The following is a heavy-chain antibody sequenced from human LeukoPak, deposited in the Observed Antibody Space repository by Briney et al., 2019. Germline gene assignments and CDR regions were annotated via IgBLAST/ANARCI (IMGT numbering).Heavy chain of an antibody. V-gene: IGHV3-30*02. CDR1: RFIFNSYG. D-gene: IGHD1-26*01. CDR2: IRYDGSSK. Sequence: GGYLRLSCAASRFIFNSYGMHWVRQSPGKGLEWVAFIRYDGSSKYYADSVKGRFTISRDNSKNTLYLQMNSLRAEDTAVYYCAKARGLRIVGAHFDYWGQGTPVTVSS. J-gene: IGHJ4*02. CDR3: AKARGLRIVGAHFDY.